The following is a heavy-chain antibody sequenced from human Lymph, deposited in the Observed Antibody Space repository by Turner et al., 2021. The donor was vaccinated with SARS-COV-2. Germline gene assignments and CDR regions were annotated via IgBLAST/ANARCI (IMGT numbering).Heavy chain of an antibody. J-gene: IGHJ6*02. V-gene: IGHV1-2*02. CDR3: ARDVERYNDFWSGYSGGYGMDV. Sequence: QVQLVQSGAEVKKPGVSVKVSCKASGYTFTGSYMHWVRQAPGQGLEWMGWINPNSGGTNYAQKFQGRVTMTRDTSISAAYMELSRLRSDDTAVYYCARDVERYNDFWSGYSGGYGMDVWGQGTTVTVSS. CDR1: GYTFTGSY. CDR2: INPNSGGT. D-gene: IGHD3-3*01.